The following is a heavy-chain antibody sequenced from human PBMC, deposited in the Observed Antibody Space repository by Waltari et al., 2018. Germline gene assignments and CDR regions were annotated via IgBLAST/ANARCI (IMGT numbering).Heavy chain of an antibody. CDR3: ARRVGATPNDAFAI. J-gene: IGHJ3*02. CDR2: SYSGGST. Sequence: EVQLLESGGGLVQPGGSLRLSCAASGFTFSSYAMSWVRQAPGKGLGWVSVSYSGGSTYYVDSVKGRFTISRDNSKNTLYLQMNSLRAEDTAVYYCARRVGATPNDAFAIWGQGTMVTVSS. V-gene: IGHV3-23*01. CDR1: GFTFSSYA. D-gene: IGHD1-26*01.